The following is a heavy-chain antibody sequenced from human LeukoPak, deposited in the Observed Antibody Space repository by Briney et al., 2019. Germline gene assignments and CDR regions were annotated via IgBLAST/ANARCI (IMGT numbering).Heavy chain of an antibody. V-gene: IGHV3-9*01. Sequence: PGGSLRLSCAASRYTFDDHAMHWVRQVPGKGLEWVSGISWNSGNIGYAESVKGRFTISRDNAKNSLYLQMDGLRTEDTALYLCARDVWRRAFNYGMDVWGQGTTVAVSS. J-gene: IGHJ6*02. CDR3: ARDVWRRAFNYGMDV. CDR2: ISWNSGNI. CDR1: RYTFDDHA. D-gene: IGHD2-21*01.